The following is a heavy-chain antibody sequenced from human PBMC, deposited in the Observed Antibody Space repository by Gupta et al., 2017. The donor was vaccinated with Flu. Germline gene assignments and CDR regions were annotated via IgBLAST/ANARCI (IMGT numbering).Heavy chain of an antibody. CDR1: GASITGSHFY. J-gene: IGHJ2*01. Sequence: QLQLQESDPGLVKPSETLSLTCDVPGASITGSHFYWGCIRQPPGKGLQWIGDAPYRGSTDYNPSRKSRVAMSVDTSKKQFSLKLTSVTATDTAVYYCARSPVAIRRYWYFDLWGRGTLVTVSS. V-gene: IGHV4-39*01. CDR2: APYRGST. CDR3: ARSPVAIRRYWYFDL. D-gene: IGHD6-19*01.